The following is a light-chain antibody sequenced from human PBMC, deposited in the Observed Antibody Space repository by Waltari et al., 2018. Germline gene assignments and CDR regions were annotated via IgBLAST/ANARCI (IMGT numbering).Light chain of an antibody. J-gene: IGKJ2*01. CDR3: QQYYDVPYT. V-gene: IGKV3-15*01. CDR2: GVS. CDR1: QSVSNN. Sequence: VMTQSPATLSESPGKMVTLTCRASQSVSNNVAWYQQRPGQAPRLLIYGVSTRATDVPAKFSGSRSGTEVTLTINTLQSEDAATYYCQQYYDVPYTFGRGTRLEIK.